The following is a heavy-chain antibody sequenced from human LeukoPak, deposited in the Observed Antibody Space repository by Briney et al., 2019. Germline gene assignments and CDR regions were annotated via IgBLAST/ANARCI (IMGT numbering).Heavy chain of an antibody. CDR3: ARTKSGSFDY. D-gene: IGHD2-15*01. V-gene: IGHV4-38-2*02. Sequence: SETLSLTCTVSGYSISSGYYWSWIRQPPGKGLEWIGYIYHSGSTYYNPSLKSRVTISVDRSKNQFSLKLSSVTAADTAVYYCARTKSGSFDYWGQGTLVTVSS. CDR2: IYHSGST. J-gene: IGHJ4*02. CDR1: GYSISSGYY.